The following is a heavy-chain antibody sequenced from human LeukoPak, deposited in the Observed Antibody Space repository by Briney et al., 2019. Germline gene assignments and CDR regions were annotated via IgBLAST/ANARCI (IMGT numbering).Heavy chain of an antibody. CDR1: GFTFSGNW. J-gene: IGHJ4*02. D-gene: IGHD6-13*01. Sequence: GGSLRLSCAASGFTFSGNWMHWARQAPGKGLVWVSHINTDATTITYADFVKGRFTISRDNAKNTLYLQMNSLRVEDTALYYCVRGQATAWGLDYWGQGTLATVSS. CDR3: VRGQATAWGLDY. V-gene: IGHV3-74*01. CDR2: INTDATTI.